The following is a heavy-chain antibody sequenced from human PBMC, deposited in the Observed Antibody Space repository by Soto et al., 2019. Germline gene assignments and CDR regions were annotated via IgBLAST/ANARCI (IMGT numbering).Heavy chain of an antibody. CDR3: STAYV. V-gene: IGHV3-73*01. CDR2: IRNKANSYAT. CDR1: GFTFNGPA. J-gene: IGHJ4*02. Sequence: EVQLVESGGGLVQPGGSVKLSCAASGFTFNGPAIHWVRQASGKGLEWVGRIRNKANSYATVYAASMKGRFTISRDDSTNTAYLQMNSLKAEDSAVYYSSTAYVWGQGTLVTVPS. D-gene: IGHD3-16*01.